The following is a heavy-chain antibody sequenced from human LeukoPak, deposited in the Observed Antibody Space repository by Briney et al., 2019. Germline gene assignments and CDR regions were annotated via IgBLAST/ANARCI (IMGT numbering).Heavy chain of an antibody. CDR1: GFTFSTYG. CDR2: IWYDGTNE. CDR3: ARDYGSGRGVEISYYHYGMDV. D-gene: IGHD3-10*01. J-gene: IGHJ6*02. Sequence: PGRSLTLSCAASGFTFSTYGMHWVRQAPGKGLEWVAVIWYDGTNEYYADSVKGRFTISRDNSENTLYLQMNSLRAEDSALYFCARDYGSGRGVEISYYHYGMDVWGQGTTVTVSS. V-gene: IGHV3-33*01.